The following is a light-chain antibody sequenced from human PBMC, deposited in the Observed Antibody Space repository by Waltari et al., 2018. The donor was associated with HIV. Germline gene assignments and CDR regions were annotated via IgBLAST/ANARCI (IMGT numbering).Light chain of an antibody. V-gene: IGLV1-47*01. CDR3: ATWDDSLSGHVV. J-gene: IGLJ2*01. CDR2: ANT. CDR1: SSNIGTNY. Sequence: QSVLTQPPSVSGTPGQRVTFSCSGSSSNIGTNYVCWYQQLPGTAPKLLIYANTQRPSGVPDRFSGSKSGTSASLSIRGLRSEDEADYYCATWDDSLSGHVVFGGGTKLTVL.